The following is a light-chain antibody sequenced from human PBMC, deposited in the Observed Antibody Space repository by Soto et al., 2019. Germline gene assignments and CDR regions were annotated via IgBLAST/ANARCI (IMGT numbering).Light chain of an antibody. CDR1: SSNIGAGYV. CDR3: QTYDNNSDYV. J-gene: IGLJ1*01. V-gene: IGLV1-40*01. Sequence: QSALTQPPSVSGAPGQRVTISCTGSSSNIGAGYVVHWYQQLPGAAPNLLIFSDNNRPSGVPDRFSGSKSGISASLAITGLQTEDEADYYCQTYDNNSDYVFGTGTKVTVL. CDR2: SDN.